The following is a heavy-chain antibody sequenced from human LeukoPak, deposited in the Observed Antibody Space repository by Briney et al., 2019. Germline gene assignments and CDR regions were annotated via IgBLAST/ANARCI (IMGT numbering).Heavy chain of an antibody. CDR3: AREPPYGLGSLPLGY. CDR2: KYSGGST. Sequence: GRSLRLSCAVSGYTVSSNYMSWVRQARGKGLEWVSVKYSGGSTDYADSVKGRFTIFRDNSRNTLYLQMNSLRAEDTAVYYCAREPPYGLGSLPLGYWGQGTLVTVSS. CDR1: GYTVSSNY. V-gene: IGHV3-53*01. D-gene: IGHD3-10*01. J-gene: IGHJ4*02.